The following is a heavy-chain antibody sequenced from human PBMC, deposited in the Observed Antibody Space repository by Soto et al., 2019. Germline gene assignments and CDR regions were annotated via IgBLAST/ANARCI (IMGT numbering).Heavy chain of an antibody. CDR1: GFTVSSNY. J-gene: IGHJ6*02. CDR2: IYSGGST. Sequence: EVQLVESGGGLIQPGGSLRLSCAASGFTVSSNYMSWVRQAPGKGLEGVSVIYSGGSTYYADSVKGRFTISRDNSKNTLYIQMNSLRAEDTAVYYCARGDIVVVPAAPYYYYGMDVWGQGTTVTVSS. D-gene: IGHD2-2*01. CDR3: ARGDIVVVPAAPYYYYGMDV. V-gene: IGHV3-53*01.